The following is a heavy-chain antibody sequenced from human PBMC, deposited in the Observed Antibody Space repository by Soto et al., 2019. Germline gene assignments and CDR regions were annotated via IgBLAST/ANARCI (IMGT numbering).Heavy chain of an antibody. Sequence: EVQLLESGGGLIQPGGSLRLSCATSGFTFSSNAMSWVRQAPGKGLEWVSAISANGDTTSYADSVRGRLTISRDNSKNTLYLQMNSLRAEDTAVYYCAKEVGITAAGIRGDFDFWGQGTLVTVSS. CDR2: ISANGDTT. CDR1: GFTFSSNA. V-gene: IGHV3-23*01. J-gene: IGHJ4*02. D-gene: IGHD6-13*01. CDR3: AKEVGITAAGIRGDFDF.